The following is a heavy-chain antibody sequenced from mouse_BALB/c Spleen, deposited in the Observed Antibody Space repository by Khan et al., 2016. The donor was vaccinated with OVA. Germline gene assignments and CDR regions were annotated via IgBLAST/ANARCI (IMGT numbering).Heavy chain of an antibody. CDR3: ARDYGSSFWFTY. J-gene: IGHJ3*01. V-gene: IGHV1S136*01. CDR2: INPYNDGT. D-gene: IGHD1-1*01. Sequence: VQLKQSGPELVKPGASVKMSCKASGYTFTNYIIHWVKQKPGQGLEWIGYINPYNDGTKYNEKFKVKATLTSDRSSSTAYMELRGLTSSDSPVSYCARDYGSSFWFTYWGQGTLVTVDA. CDR1: GYTFTNYI.